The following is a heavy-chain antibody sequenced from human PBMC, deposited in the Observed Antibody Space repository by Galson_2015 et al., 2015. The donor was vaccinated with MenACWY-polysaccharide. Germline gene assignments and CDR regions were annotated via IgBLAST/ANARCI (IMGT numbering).Heavy chain of an antibody. CDR2: IYWDDDK. CDR1: GLSLSTSGVG. Sequence: PALVKPTQTLTLTCTFSGLSLSTSGVGVGWIRQPPGKALEWLALIYWDDDKRYSPSLKSRLTITKDTSKNQVVLTMTNMDPVDTATYYCALGAVPAATVGWFDPWGQGTLVTVSS. D-gene: IGHD2-2*01. J-gene: IGHJ5*02. CDR3: ALGAVPAATVGWFDP. V-gene: IGHV2-5*02.